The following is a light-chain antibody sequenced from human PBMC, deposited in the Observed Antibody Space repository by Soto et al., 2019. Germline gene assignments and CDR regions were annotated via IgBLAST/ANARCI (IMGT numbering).Light chain of an antibody. Sequence: EIVLTQSPGTLSLSPGERATLSCRASQSVSSSYLAWYQQKPGQAPRLLIYGASSRATGIPDRFSGSGSGTDFTLTISRLEPEDFALYYCQHYGSSPRTFGQGTEVDI. J-gene: IGKJ1*01. CDR3: QHYGSSPRT. V-gene: IGKV3-20*01. CDR2: GAS. CDR1: QSVSSSY.